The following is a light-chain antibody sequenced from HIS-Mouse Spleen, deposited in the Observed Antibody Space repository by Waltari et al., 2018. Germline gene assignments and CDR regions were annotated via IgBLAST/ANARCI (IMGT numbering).Light chain of an antibody. V-gene: IGLV3-25*03. CDR3: QSADSSGTYV. CDR1: ALPKQY. CDR2: KDR. Sequence: SYELTPPPSVSVSPGQTDRITCSGDALPKQYAYWYQQKPGQAPVLVIYKDRERPTGIPERFSGSSSGTTVTLTISGVQAEDEADYYCQSADSSGTYVFGTGTKVTVL. J-gene: IGLJ1*01.